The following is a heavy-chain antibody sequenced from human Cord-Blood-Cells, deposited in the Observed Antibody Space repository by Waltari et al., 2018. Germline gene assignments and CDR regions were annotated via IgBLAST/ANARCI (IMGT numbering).Heavy chain of an antibody. CDR3: ARVSNYYYYYYYMDV. J-gene: IGHJ6*03. CDR1: GYTFTGYY. V-gene: IGHV1-2*02. D-gene: IGHD4-4*01. Sequence: QVQLVQSGAEVKKPGASVKVSCKASGYTFTGYYMHWVRQAPGQGLEWMGWINPNSGGTNYAQKFQGRVTMTRDTSISTAYMELSRLRSDDTAVYYCARVSNYYYYYYYMDVWGKGTTVTVSS. CDR2: INPNSGGT.